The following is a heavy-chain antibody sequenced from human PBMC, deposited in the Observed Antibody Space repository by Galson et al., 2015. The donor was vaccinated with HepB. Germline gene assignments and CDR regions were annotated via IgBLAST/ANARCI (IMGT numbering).Heavy chain of an antibody. V-gene: IGHV3-33*06. CDR1: GFTFSSYG. CDR3: AKDRGGYSYGYYFDY. D-gene: IGHD5-18*01. Sequence: SLRLSCAAPGFTFSSYGMHWVRQAPGKGLEWVAVIWYDGSNKYYADSVKGRFTISRDNSRNTLYLQMNSLRAEDTAVYYCAKDRGGYSYGYYFDYWGQGTLVTVSS. CDR2: IWYDGSNK. J-gene: IGHJ4*02.